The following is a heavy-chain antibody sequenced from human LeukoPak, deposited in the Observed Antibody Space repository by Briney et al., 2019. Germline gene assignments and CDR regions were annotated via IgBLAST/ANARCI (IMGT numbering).Heavy chain of an antibody. Sequence: QPGGSLRLSCAASGFTFSSYAMSWVRQAPGKGLAWVSAISGSGGSTYYADSVKGRFTISRDNSKNTLYLQMNSLRAEDTAVYYCARDLSSSYYFDYWGQGTLVTVSS. CDR1: GFTFSSYA. CDR2: ISGSGGST. J-gene: IGHJ4*02. D-gene: IGHD6-13*01. V-gene: IGHV3-23*01. CDR3: ARDLSSSYYFDY.